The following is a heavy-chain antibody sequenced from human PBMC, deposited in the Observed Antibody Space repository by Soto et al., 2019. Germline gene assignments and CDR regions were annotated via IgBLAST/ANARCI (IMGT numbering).Heavy chain of an antibody. CDR3: ARSIVVVTALDY. J-gene: IGHJ4*02. Sequence: APAKPSSKGSGYTCTSYAMHWLRQAPGQRLEWMGWINAGNGNTKYSQKFQGRVTITRDTSASTAYMELSSLRSEDTAVYYCARSIVVVTALDYWGQGTLVTVSS. CDR2: INAGNGNT. CDR1: GYTCTSYA. V-gene: IGHV1-3*01. D-gene: IGHD2-21*02.